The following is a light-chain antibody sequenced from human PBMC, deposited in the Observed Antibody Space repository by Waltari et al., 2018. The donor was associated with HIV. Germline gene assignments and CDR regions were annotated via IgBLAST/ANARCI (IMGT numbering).Light chain of an antibody. CDR1: SWHSRNI. J-gene: IGLJ3*02. V-gene: IGLV4-60*02. CDR2: LEGGGGY. Sequence: QPVLPQSSSASASLGSSVKRTYTLTSWHSRNIIACHQQQPGKAPRYLMKLEGGGGYNKGSGVPDRFSGSSSGADRYLTISNLQFEDEADYYCETWDSSTWVFGGGTKVTVL. CDR3: ETWDSSTWV.